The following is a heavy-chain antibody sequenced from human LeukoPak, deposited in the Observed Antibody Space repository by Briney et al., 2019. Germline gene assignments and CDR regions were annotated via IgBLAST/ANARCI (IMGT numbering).Heavy chain of an antibody. D-gene: IGHD3-10*01. J-gene: IGHJ6*03. Sequence: GESLKISCKGSGYSFTSYWIGWVRQMPGKGLEWMGIIYPGDSDTRYSPSFQGQVTISADKSISTAYLQWSSLKASDTAMYYCARQTMVRGVTAPYYYYYMDVWGKGTTVTISS. CDR1: GYSFTSYW. CDR3: ARQTMVRGVTAPYYYYYMDV. CDR2: IYPGDSDT. V-gene: IGHV5-51*01.